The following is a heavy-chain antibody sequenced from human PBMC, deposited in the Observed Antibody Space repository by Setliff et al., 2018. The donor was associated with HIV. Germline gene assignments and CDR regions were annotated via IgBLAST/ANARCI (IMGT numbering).Heavy chain of an antibody. CDR1: GFSFSDYH. Sequence: GGSLRLSCAASGFSFSDYHMNWVRQAPGKGLEWISFISSSSSPIYYADSVKGQFTISRDNAKNSLFLQMNSLRAEDTAMYYCARLDFSDSSTYPPYDSWGQGTLVTVSS. V-gene: IGHV3-48*04. J-gene: IGHJ4*02. CDR3: ARLDFSDSSTYPPYDS. D-gene: IGHD3-22*01. CDR2: ISSSSSPI.